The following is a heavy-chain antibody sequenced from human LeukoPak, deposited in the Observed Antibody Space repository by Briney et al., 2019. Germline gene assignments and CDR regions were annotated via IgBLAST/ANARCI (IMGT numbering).Heavy chain of an antibody. CDR2: INHSGST. J-gene: IGHJ4*02. CDR3: AREVLLWFGESPFDY. V-gene: IGHV4-34*01. Sequence: SETLSLTCAVYGGPFSGYYWSWIRQPPGKGLEWIGEINHSGSTNYNPSLKSRVTISVDTSKNQFSLKLSSVTAADTAVYYCAREVLLWFGESPFDYWGQGTLVTVSS. CDR1: GGPFSGYY. D-gene: IGHD3-10*01.